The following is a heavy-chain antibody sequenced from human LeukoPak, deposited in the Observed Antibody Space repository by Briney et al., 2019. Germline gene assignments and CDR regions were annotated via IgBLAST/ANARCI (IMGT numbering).Heavy chain of an antibody. CDR3: ARDGYSGSYYRLYYFFMDV. D-gene: IGHD1-26*01. J-gene: IGHJ6*03. Sequence: GGSLRLSCAASGFTFSSYWMSWVRQAPGKGLEWVANIKQDGSEKYYVDSVKGRFTISRDNSENTLYLQMNSLRGEDTAVYYCARDGYSGSYYRLYYFFMDVWGKGTTVTVSS. CDR2: IKQDGSEK. CDR1: GFTFSSYW. V-gene: IGHV3-7*03.